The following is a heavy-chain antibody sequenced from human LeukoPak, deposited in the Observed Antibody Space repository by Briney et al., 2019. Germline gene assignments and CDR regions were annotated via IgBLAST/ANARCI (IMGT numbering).Heavy chain of an antibody. CDR3: ARGVPAAF. CDR1: GGSFSGYY. J-gene: IGHJ4*02. CDR2: INHSGST. V-gene: IGHV4-34*01. D-gene: IGHD2-2*01. Sequence: KPSETLSLTCAVYGGSFSGYYWSWIRQPPGKGLEWIGEINHSGSTNYNPSLKSRVTISVDTSKNQFSLKLSSVTAADTAVYYCARGVPAAFWGQGTLVTVSS.